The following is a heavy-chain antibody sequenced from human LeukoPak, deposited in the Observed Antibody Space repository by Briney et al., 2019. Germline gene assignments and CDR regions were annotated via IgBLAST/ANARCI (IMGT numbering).Heavy chain of an antibody. CDR3: VKALTDDAFDF. Sequence: PGGSLRLSCSASGFTFSTFPMHWVRQAPGKGLEYFSAISRNGDTTYYADSVKGRFTISRDNSKNTLYLQMSSLRPEDTAVYYCVKALTDDAFDFWGQGTMVTVSS. V-gene: IGHV3-64D*06. J-gene: IGHJ3*01. CDR1: GFTFSTFP. CDR2: ISRNGDTT.